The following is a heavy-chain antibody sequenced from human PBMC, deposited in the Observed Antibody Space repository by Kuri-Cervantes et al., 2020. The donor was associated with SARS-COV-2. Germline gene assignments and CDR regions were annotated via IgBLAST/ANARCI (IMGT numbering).Heavy chain of an antibody. D-gene: IGHD6-19*01. CDR2: INHSGST. CDR1: GGSFSDYY. CDR3: ARDRASSGFDY. J-gene: IGHJ4*02. Sequence: GSLRLSCAVYGGSFSDYYWSWVRQPPGKGLEWIGEINHSGSTNYNPSLKSRVTISVDTSKNQFSLKLSSVTAADTAVYYCARDRASSGFDYWGQGTLVTVSS. V-gene: IGHV4-34*01.